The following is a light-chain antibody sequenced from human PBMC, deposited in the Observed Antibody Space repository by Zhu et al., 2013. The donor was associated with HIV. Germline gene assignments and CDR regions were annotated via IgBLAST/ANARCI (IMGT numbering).Light chain of an antibody. Sequence: QTVVTQESALSVPSGGTVTLTCGLQSDSVSTVHYASWYQQTPGQPPRTLIFGTNTLSSGVPERFSGSILGKKAALTITGAQADDDSVYYCALFLNSGFWVFGGGTKLTVL. V-gene: IGLV8-61*01. CDR2: GTN. CDR3: ALFLNSGFWV. CDR1: SDSVSTVHY. J-gene: IGLJ3*02.